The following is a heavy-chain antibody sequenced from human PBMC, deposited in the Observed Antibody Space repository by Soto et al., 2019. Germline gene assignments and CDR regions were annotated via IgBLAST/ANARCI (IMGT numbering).Heavy chain of an antibody. J-gene: IGHJ5*02. D-gene: IGHD3-3*01. Sequence: VQLLESGGGLVQPGGSLRLSCAASGFTFSSYAMSWVRQAPGKGLEWIGEINHSGSTNYNPSLKSRVTISVDTSKNQFSLKLSSVTAADTAVYYCARGGITIFGVVIRGRNWFDPWGQGTLVTVSS. CDR2: INHSGST. CDR1: GFTFSSYA. V-gene: IGHV4-34*01. CDR3: ARGGITIFGVVIRGRNWFDP.